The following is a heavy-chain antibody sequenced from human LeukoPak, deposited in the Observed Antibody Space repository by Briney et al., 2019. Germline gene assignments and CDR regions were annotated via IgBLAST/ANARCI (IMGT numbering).Heavy chain of an antibody. J-gene: IGHJ4*02. CDR3: ARDGAYGSGSYYPFDY. Sequence: SETLSLTCAVYGGSFSGYYWSWIRQPPGKGLEWIGEINHSGSTNYNPSLRSRVTMSLDTSKNQFSLKLTSVTAADTAVYYCARDGAYGSGSYYPFDYWGQGTLVTVSS. CDR1: GGSFSGYY. V-gene: IGHV4-34*01. CDR2: INHSGST. D-gene: IGHD3-10*01.